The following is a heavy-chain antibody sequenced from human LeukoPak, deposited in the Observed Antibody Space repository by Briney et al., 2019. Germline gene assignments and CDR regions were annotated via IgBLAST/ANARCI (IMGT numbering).Heavy chain of an antibody. D-gene: IGHD6-19*01. J-gene: IGHJ4*02. CDR1: GYSNSSGYY. CDR3: LIAVAGTGADY. V-gene: IGHV4-38-2*01. CDR2: IYHSGST. Sequence: PSETLSLTCAVSGYSNSSGYYWGWIRQPPGKGLEWIGSIYHSGSTYYNPSLKSRVTISVDTSKNQFSLKLSSVTAADTAVYYCLIAVAGTGADYWGQGTLVTVSS.